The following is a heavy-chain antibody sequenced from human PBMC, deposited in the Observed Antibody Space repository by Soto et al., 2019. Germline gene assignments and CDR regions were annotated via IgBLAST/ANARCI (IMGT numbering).Heavy chain of an antibody. Sequence: EVQLVESVGGLVQPGRSLRRSGAASGFTFADYAMHWVRQVPWQGLEWFSGIGCDSGTMGYAHPLRGRFTISRDNAKTSLYLQINSLRTEDTASYYCARSSHQYDARVYHHPLDYWGQGTLVTVSS. D-gene: IGHD3-16*01. CDR2: IGCDSGTM. CDR3: ARSSHQYDARVYHHPLDY. V-gene: IGHV3-9*01. J-gene: IGHJ4*02. CDR1: GFTFADYA.